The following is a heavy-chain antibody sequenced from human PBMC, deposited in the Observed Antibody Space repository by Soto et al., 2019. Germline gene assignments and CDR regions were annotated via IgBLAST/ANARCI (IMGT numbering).Heavy chain of an antibody. CDR1: SESVFIYIVA. D-gene: IGHD3-22*01. Sequence: SLRCASSSESVFIYIVAGTWIRKPPGKGLEWIGYIYHSGNTNYNPSLMSRVTISIDKSKNQFTLSLSSLTAADTAVYYCAGGSSGYWVYFDYWGQGTLVTVSS. V-gene: IGHV4-30-2*01. CDR2: IYHSGNT. J-gene: IGHJ4*02. CDR3: AGGSSGYWVYFDY.